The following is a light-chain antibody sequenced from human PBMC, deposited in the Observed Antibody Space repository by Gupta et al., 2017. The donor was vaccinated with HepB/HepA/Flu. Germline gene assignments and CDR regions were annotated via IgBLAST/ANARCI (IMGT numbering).Light chain of an antibody. J-gene: IGKJ5*01. Sequence: EIVFTQSPATLSLSPGERATLSCRSSQSVSSNLAWYQQKPGQAPRLPIYHVSKRATGLPARFSGSGTGTEFTLTISSLEPEDFAVYYCLQRSNWQITFGQGTRVEIK. CDR1: QSVSSN. CDR2: HVS. CDR3: LQRSNWQIT. V-gene: IGKV3D-11*02.